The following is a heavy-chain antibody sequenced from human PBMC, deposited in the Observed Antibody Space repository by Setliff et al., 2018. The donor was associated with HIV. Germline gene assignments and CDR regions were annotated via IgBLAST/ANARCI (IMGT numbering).Heavy chain of an antibody. CDR3: ARDGYCGGDCYHDAFDI. J-gene: IGHJ3*02. CDR1: GGSISSYY. Sequence: TLSLTCTVSGGSISSYYWSWIRQPPGKGLEWIGYIYTSGSTNYNPSLKSRVTISVDTSKNQFSLKLSSVTAADTAVYYCARDGYCGGDCYHDAFDIWGQGTMVTDSS. CDR2: IYTSGST. V-gene: IGHV4-4*08. D-gene: IGHD2-21*02.